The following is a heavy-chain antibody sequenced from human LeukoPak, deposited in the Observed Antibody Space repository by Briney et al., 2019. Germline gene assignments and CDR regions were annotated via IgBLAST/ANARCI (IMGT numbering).Heavy chain of an antibody. D-gene: IGHD4/OR15-4a*01. CDR1: GFTFSSYS. CDR2: ISSSSSYI. V-gene: IGHV3-21*01. Sequence: GGSLRLSCAASGFTFSSYSMKWVRQAPGKGLEWVSSISSSSSYIYYADSVKGRFTISRDNAKNSLYLRMNSLRVEDTAVYYCARDAKLSAFDIWGQGTMVTVSS. J-gene: IGHJ3*02. CDR3: ARDAKLSAFDI.